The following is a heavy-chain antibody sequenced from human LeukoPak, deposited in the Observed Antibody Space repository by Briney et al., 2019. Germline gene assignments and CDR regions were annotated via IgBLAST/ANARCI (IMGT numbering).Heavy chain of an antibody. V-gene: IGHV4-39*07. Sequence: PSETLSLTCTVSGDSMSSTNYNWGWIRQPPGKGLEWIGSVYHSGNNYHNPSLKSRVTLTLDTSKNQFSLKLDSVTAADTAFYYCVRDKFTVTIQQNWFDPWGQGTLVTVSS. CDR3: VRDKFTVTIQQNWFDP. D-gene: IGHD4-17*01. J-gene: IGHJ5*02. CDR1: GDSMSSTNYN. CDR2: VYHSGNN.